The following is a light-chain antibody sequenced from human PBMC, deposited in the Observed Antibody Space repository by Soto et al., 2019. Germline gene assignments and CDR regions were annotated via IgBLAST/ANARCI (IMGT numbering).Light chain of an antibody. CDR3: VLYMSSGIAV. J-gene: IGLJ3*02. CDR2: ATN. CDR1: SGSVSTSYY. V-gene: IGLV8-61*01. Sequence: QTVVTQEPSFSVSPGGTVTLTCGLSSGSVSTSYYPSWYQQTPGQAPRTLIYATNTRSSGVPDRFSGSILGDKAALTITGAQADDESDYYCVLYMSSGIAVFGGVTKRTVL.